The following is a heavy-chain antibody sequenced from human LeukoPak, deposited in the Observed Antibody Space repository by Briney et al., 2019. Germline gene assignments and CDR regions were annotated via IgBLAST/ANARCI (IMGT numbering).Heavy chain of an antibody. V-gene: IGHV1-69*05. CDR2: IIPIFGTA. Sequence: GASVKVSCKASGGTFSSYAISWVRQAPGQGLEWMGGIIPIFGTANYAQKFQGRVTMTTDTSTSTAYMELRSLRSDDTAVYYCARTDTYYDFWSGYYATYWGQGTLVTVSS. CDR3: ARTDTYYDFWSGYYATY. J-gene: IGHJ4*02. D-gene: IGHD3-3*01. CDR1: GGTFSSYA.